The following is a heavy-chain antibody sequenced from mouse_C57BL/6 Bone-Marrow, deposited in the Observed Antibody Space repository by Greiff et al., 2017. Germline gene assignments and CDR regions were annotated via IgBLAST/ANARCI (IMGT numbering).Heavy chain of an antibody. J-gene: IGHJ1*01. V-gene: IGHV14-2*01. CDR3: ANVCYGCYFDV. CDR1: GFNIQDYY. Sequence: VQLQQSGAELLKPGASVKLCCTASGFNIQDYYMHWVKQRTEQGLEWIGRIDPEDGETKYAPKFQGKATITADTSSNTAYLQISSLTSEDPAVYCCANVCYGCYFDVWGSANTVTVS. D-gene: IGHD1-1*01. CDR2: IDPEDGET.